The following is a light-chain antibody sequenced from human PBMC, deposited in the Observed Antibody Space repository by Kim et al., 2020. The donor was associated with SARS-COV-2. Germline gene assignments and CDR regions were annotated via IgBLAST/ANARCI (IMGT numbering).Light chain of an antibody. V-gene: IGLV3-1*01. CDR3: QAWDSSTAV. CDR1: KLGDKF. J-gene: IGLJ3*02. CDR2: SDT. Sequence: SYELTQPPSVSVYPGQTATITCSGHKLGDKFACWYQQKPGQSPVVVIYSDTKRPSGIPERFSGSNSGNTATLTISGTQAMDEADYYCQAWDSSTAVFGGG.